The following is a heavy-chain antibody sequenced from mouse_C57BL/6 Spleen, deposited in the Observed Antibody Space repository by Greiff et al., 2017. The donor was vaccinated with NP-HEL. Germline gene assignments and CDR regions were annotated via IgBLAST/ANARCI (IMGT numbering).Heavy chain of an antibody. CDR3: ARGRAALPMDY. CDR1: GYAFSSYW. J-gene: IGHJ4*01. D-gene: IGHD3-3*01. V-gene: IGHV1-80*01. Sequence: QVQLKESGAELVKPGASVKISCKASGYAFSSYWMNWVKQRPGKGLEWIGQIYPGDGDTNYNGKFKGKATLTADKSSSTAYMQLSSLTSEDSAVYFCARGRAALPMDYWGQGTSVTVSS. CDR2: IYPGDGDT.